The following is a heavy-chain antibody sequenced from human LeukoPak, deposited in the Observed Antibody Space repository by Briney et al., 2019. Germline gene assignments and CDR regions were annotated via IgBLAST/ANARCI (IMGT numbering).Heavy chain of an antibody. J-gene: IGHJ6*03. V-gene: IGHV4-39*07. CDR1: GGSISSSTYH. Sequence: SETLSLTCTVSGGSISSSTYHWGWIRQPPGKGLEWIGSIYYSGSTYYNPSLKSRVTISVDTSKNQFSLKLSSVTAADTAVYYCASFGDYYMDVWGKGTTVTVSS. D-gene: IGHD3-10*01. CDR3: ASFGDYYMDV. CDR2: IYYSGST.